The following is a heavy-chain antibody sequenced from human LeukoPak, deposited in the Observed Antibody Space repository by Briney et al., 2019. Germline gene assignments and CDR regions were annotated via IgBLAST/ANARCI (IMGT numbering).Heavy chain of an antibody. CDR2: TYTGGNS. CDR3: ARDAAELGDWFFDL. Sequence: GGSLRLSCEASGFTVSSTHMVWVRQAPGKGLEWVSVTYTGGNSYYAGSVQGRFIISRDISKNTLYLQMNNLRAEDSALYYCARDAAELGDWFFDLWGRGTLVTVSS. D-gene: IGHD7-27*01. J-gene: IGHJ2*01. V-gene: IGHV3-53*01. CDR1: GFTVSSTH.